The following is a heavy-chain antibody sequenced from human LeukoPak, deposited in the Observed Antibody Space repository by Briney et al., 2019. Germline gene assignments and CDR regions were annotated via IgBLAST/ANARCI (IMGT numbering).Heavy chain of an antibody. Sequence: GGSLRLSCVASGFTVSSNYMSWVRQAPGKGLEWVSVIYSGGSTYYADSVKGRFTISRDNSKNTLYLQMNSLRAEDTAVHYCARDPSHYYDSSGYPPWGQGTLVTASS. J-gene: IGHJ5*02. CDR3: ARDPSHYYDSSGYPP. V-gene: IGHV3-53*01. CDR2: IYSGGST. CDR1: GFTVSSNY. D-gene: IGHD3-22*01.